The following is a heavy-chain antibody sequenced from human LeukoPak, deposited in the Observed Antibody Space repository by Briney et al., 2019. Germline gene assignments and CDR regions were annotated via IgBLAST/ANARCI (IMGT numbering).Heavy chain of an antibody. CDR1: GGSISSYY. Sequence: SETLSLTCTVSGGSISSYYWSWIRQPPGKGLEWIGYIYYSGSTNYNPSLKSRVTISVDTSKNQFSLKLSSVTAADTAVYYCARGEDWFDPWGQGTLVSVSA. CDR2: IYYSGST. CDR3: ARGEDWFDP. V-gene: IGHV4-59*01. J-gene: IGHJ5*02.